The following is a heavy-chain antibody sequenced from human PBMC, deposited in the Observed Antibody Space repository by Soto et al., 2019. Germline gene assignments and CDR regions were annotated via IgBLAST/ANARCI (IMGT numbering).Heavy chain of an antibody. CDR1: GGSVSSGSYY. V-gene: IGHV4-61*01. J-gene: IGHJ4*02. CDR2: IYYSGST. CDR3: ARGNRGYSYGCFIY. Sequence: KTSETLSLTCTVSGGSVSSGSYYWSWIRQPPGKGLEWIGYIYYSGSTNYNPSLKSRVTISVDTSKNQFSLKLSSVTAADTAVYYCARGNRGYSYGCFIYWGQGTLVTVSS. D-gene: IGHD5-18*01.